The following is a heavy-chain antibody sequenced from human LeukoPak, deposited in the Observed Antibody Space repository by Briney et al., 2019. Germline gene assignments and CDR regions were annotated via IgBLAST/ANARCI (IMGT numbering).Heavy chain of an antibody. CDR3: AARSGGPYYFDY. CDR2: ITGSGGST. D-gene: IGHD3-16*01. J-gene: IGHJ4*02. CDR1: GLTFNSHS. V-gene: IGHV3-23*01. Sequence: GGSLRLSCTVSGLTFNSHSMTWVRQAPGQGLEWVSSITGSGGSTYYADTVKGRFTISRDNSKNTLYLQMNSLRAEDTAVYHCAARSGGPYYFDYWGQGTLVTVSS.